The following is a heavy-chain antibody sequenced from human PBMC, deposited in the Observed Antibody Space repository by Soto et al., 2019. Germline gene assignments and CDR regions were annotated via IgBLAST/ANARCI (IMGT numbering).Heavy chain of an antibody. CDR2: IYYSGST. V-gene: IGHV4-31*03. J-gene: IGHJ4*02. Sequence: SETLSLTCTVSGGSISSGGYYWSWIRQHPGKGLEWIGYIYYSGSTYYNPSLKSRVTISVDTSKNQFSLKLSSVTAADTAVYYCARDSSGSSSYFDYWGQGTLVTVS. CDR3: ARDSSGSSSYFDY. CDR1: GGSISSGGYY. D-gene: IGHD3-22*01.